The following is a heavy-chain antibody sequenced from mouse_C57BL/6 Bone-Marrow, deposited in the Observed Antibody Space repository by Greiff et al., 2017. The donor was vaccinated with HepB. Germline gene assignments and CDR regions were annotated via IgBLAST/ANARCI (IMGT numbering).Heavy chain of an antibody. CDR1: GYTFTDYY. V-gene: IGHV1-19*01. D-gene: IGHD2-2*01. CDR2: INPYNGGT. J-gene: IGHJ2*01. CDR3: ARSGSMKFDY. Sequence: EVQLQQSGPVLVKPGASVKMSCKASGYTFTDYYMNWVKQSHGKSLEWIGVINPYNGGTSYNQKFKGKATLTVDKSSSTAYMELNSLTSEDSAVYYCARSGSMKFDYWGQGTTLTVSS.